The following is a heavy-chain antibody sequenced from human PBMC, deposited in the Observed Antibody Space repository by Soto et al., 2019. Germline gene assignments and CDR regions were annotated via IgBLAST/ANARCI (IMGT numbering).Heavy chain of an antibody. D-gene: IGHD2-21*02. CDR2: IKGKGGNGAT. CDR1: VCTFIYAW. Sequence: EVQLVESGGGLVKPGGSTRLSCAASVCTFIYAWMTWVRQAPGKGLEWVARIKGKGGNGATDYAAPVKGRFTISRDDSRNTLYLQMTSLKTEDTAVYYCTAGDGRTDNDFWGQGTLVTVSP. V-gene: IGHV3-15*01. CDR3: TAGDGRTDNDF. J-gene: IGHJ4*02.